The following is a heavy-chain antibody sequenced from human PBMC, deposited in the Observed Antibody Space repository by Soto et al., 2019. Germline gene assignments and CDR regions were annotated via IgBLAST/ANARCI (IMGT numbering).Heavy chain of an antibody. V-gene: IGHV1-69*12. CDR1: GGTFSSYA. Sequence: QVQLVQSGAEVRQPASSVKVSCKTSGGTFSSYAISWVRQAPGQGLEWMGGIVPIVDTSTYAQKLQGRVTITADESASKVYMEMSSLRADDTAVYYCVRVVAIPGYPDNWGQGTLVTVSS. CDR2: IVPIVDTS. D-gene: IGHD5-12*01. J-gene: IGHJ4*02. CDR3: VRVVAIPGYPDN.